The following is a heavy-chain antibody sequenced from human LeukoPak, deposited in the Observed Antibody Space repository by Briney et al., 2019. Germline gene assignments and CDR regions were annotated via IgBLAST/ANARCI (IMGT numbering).Heavy chain of an antibody. Sequence: ASVTVSCKVSGYTLTELSMHWVRQAPGKGLEWMGGFGPEDGETIYAQKFQGRVTMTEDTSTDTAYMELSSLRSEDTAVYYCATDGQPHAPYSSTVYGMDVWGQGTTVTVSS. V-gene: IGHV1-24*01. D-gene: IGHD6-13*01. J-gene: IGHJ6*02. CDR3: ATDGQPHAPYSSTVYGMDV. CDR1: GYTLTELS. CDR2: FGPEDGET.